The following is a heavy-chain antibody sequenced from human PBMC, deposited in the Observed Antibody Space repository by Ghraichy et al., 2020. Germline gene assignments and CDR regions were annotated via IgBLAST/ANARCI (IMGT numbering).Heavy chain of an antibody. V-gene: IGHV4-38-2*01. CDR2: IYHSGST. J-gene: IGHJ4*02. D-gene: IGHD6-13*01. CDR3: ARVSSRIAAAFDY. Sequence: YAVSGYSISSGYYWGWIRQPPGKGLEWIGSIYHSGSTYYNPSLKSRVTISVDTSKNQFSLKLSSVTAADTAVYYCARVSSRIAAAFDYWGQGTLVTVSS. CDR1: GYSISSGYY.